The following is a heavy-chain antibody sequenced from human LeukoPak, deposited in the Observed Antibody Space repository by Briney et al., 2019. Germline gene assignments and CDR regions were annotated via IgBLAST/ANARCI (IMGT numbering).Heavy chain of an antibody. CDR1: GGSISSGGYY. CDR3: ARSRRMAYFDY. D-gene: IGHD2-8*01. V-gene: IGHV4-31*03. Sequence: PSETLSLTCTVSGGSISSGGYYWSWIRQHPGKGLEWIGYIYYSGSTYYNPSLKSRVTISVDTSKNQFSLKLSSVTAADTAVYYCARSRRMAYFDYWGQGTLVTVSS. J-gene: IGHJ4*02. CDR2: IYYSGST.